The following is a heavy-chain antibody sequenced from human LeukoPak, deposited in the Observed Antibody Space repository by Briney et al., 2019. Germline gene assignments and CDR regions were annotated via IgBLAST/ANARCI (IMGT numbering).Heavy chain of an antibody. CDR1: GFTFSSYG. V-gene: IGHV3-30*02. CDR2: IRYDGSNE. CDR3: AKDLYGSGSYQIRLFDY. J-gene: IGHJ4*02. D-gene: IGHD3-10*01. Sequence: GGSLRLSCAASGFTFSSYGMHWVRQAPGKGLEWVAFIRYDGSNEFYADSVKGRFTISRDNSKNTLYLQMNSLRAEDTAVYYCAKDLYGSGSYQIRLFDYWGQGTLVTISS.